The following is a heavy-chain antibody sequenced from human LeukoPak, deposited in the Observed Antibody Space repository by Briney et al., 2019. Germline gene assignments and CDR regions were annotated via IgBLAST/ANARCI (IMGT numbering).Heavy chain of an antibody. D-gene: IGHD5-12*01. CDR2: ISSSGNTI. Sequence: TGGSLRLSCAASGFPFSVYYMTWIRQAPGKGLEWVSYISSSGNTIYYADSVKSRFTISRDNAKNSLYLQMSSLRADDTAVYYCARDKGLMATIGSYYFDFWGQGTLVTVSS. J-gene: IGHJ4*02. CDR3: ARDKGLMATIGSYYFDF. CDR1: GFPFSVYY. V-gene: IGHV3-11*01.